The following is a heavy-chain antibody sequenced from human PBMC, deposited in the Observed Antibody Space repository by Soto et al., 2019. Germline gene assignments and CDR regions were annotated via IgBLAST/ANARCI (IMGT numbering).Heavy chain of an antibody. CDR1: GGSISSSSYY. CDR2: IYYSGST. V-gene: IGHV4-39*01. Sequence: SETLSLTCTVSGGSISSSSYYWGWIRQPPGKGLEWIGSIYYSGSTYYNPSLKSRVTISVDTSKNQFSLKLSSVTAADTAVYYCASRSPYYYGSGTQILWGQGTLVTVSS. J-gene: IGHJ4*02. D-gene: IGHD3-10*01. CDR3: ASRSPYYYGSGTQIL.